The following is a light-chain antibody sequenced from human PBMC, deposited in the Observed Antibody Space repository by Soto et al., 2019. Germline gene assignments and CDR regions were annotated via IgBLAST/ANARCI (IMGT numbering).Light chain of an antibody. CDR3: QPSYSTPPT. CDR2: AAS. Sequence: DIQMTQSPSSLSASVGDRVTITCRASQSIGSWLDWYQQKPGKAPKLLIYAASSLQSGVPSRFSGSGSGTDFTLTISSLQPEDFATYYCQPSYSTPPTFGQGTKVDIK. CDR1: QSIGSW. J-gene: IGKJ1*01. V-gene: IGKV1-39*01.